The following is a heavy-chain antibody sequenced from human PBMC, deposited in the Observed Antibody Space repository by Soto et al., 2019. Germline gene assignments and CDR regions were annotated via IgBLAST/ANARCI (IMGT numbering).Heavy chain of an antibody. V-gene: IGHV3-33*01. CDR2: IWYDGSNK. CDR3: ARDGSYGSGSYYWLPLDY. Sequence: GGSLRLSCAASGFTFSSYGMHWVRQAPGKGLEWVAVIWYDGSNKYYADSVEGRFTISRDNSKNTLYLQMNSLRAEDTAVYYCARDGSYGSGSYYWLPLDYWGQGTLVTVSS. J-gene: IGHJ4*02. CDR1: GFTFSSYG. D-gene: IGHD3-10*01.